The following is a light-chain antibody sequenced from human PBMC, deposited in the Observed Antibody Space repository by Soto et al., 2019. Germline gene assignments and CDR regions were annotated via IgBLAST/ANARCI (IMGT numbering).Light chain of an antibody. V-gene: IGKV1-5*03. CDR3: QHYNSYPEA. CDR1: QPLXSW. CDR2: KAS. J-gene: IGKJ1*01. Sequence: IQLTQSPSTLSASVGDTVTVTCRASQPLXSWFGCYQTKPGKAPKVLXDKASTLKRGGPSRXSGSGSGTEFTLTISSLQPEDFATYYCQHYNSYPEAFGQGTKVDIK.